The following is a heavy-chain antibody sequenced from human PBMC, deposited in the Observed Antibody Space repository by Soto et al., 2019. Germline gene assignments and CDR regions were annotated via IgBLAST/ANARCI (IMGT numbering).Heavy chain of an antibody. Sequence: GESLKISCQSSGHYFTSYWNSWVRQMPGKGLERMGRIDPDNTYSVYNPLFQGHVTTSTDKSSGTAYLQWSSLKASDTDMYYCARSKYSYGYSFDYWGQGTLVTVSS. D-gene: IGHD5-18*01. CDR3: ARSKYSYGYSFDY. V-gene: IGHV5-10-1*01. CDR2: IDPDNTYS. CDR1: GHYFTSYW. J-gene: IGHJ4*02.